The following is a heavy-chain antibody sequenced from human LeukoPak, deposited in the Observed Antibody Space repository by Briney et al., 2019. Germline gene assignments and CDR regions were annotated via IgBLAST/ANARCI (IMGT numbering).Heavy chain of an antibody. J-gene: IGHJ5*02. D-gene: IGHD5-12*01. Sequence: ASVKVSCKASGYTFTGYYMHWVRQAPGQGPEWMGWINPNSGGTNYAQKFQGRVTMTRDTSISTAYMELSRLRSDDTAVYYCARAIKGDNWFDPWGQGTLVTVSS. CDR1: GYTFTGYY. CDR3: ARAIKGDNWFDP. V-gene: IGHV1-2*02. CDR2: INPNSGGT.